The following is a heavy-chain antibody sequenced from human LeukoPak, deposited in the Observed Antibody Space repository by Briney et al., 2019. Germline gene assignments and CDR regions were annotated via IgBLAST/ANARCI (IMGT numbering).Heavy chain of an antibody. Sequence: HPGGSLRLSCAASGFTFSSYWMHWVRQAPGKGLVWVSRINSDGSSTSYADSVKGRFTISRDNAKNTLYLQMNSLRAEDTAVYYCARDQVEMATIGYYHMDVWGKGTTVTVSS. J-gene: IGHJ6*03. CDR1: GFTFSSYW. D-gene: IGHD5-24*01. CDR2: INSDGSST. CDR3: ARDQVEMATIGYYHMDV. V-gene: IGHV3-74*01.